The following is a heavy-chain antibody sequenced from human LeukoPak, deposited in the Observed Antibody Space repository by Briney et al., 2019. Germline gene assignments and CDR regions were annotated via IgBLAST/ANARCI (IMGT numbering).Heavy chain of an antibody. CDR3: ARGRLEWLSEWDNWFDT. J-gene: IGHJ5*02. V-gene: IGHV4-34*01. D-gene: IGHD3-3*01. Sequence: SETLSLTCAVYGGSFSGYYWSWLRQPPPKGLEWIGEINHSGSTNYNPSLKSRVTISVDTSKNQFSLKLSSVTAADTAVYYCARGRLEWLSEWDNWFDTWGQGTLVTVSS. CDR1: GGSFSGYY. CDR2: INHSGST.